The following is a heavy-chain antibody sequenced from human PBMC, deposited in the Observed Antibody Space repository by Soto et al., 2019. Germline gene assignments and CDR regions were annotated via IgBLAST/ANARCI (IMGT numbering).Heavy chain of an antibody. CDR2: ITGSRGKT. J-gene: IGHJ4*02. CDR1: GFTFSDYS. V-gene: IGHV3-23*01. Sequence: GGSLRLSCAASGFTFSDYSMHWVRQAPGKGLEWASVITGSRGKTYYADSVKGRFTISRDNSKNTLYLQMNSLRAADTAVYFCVTSLNYDFWRDGGRHYYFDYWGQGTLVTVSS. D-gene: IGHD3-3*01. CDR3: VTSLNYDFWRDGGRHYYFDY.